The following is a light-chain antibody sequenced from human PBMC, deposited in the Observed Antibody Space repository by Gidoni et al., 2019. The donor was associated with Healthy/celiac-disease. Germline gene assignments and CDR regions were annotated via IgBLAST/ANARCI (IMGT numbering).Light chain of an antibody. CDR3: AAWDDSLNCWV. V-gene: IGLV1-44*01. J-gene: IGLJ3*02. CDR2: SNN. CDR1: SSNIGSNT. Sequence: QSVLTQPPSASGNPGQRVTISCSGSSSNIGSNTVNWYQQLPGTAPKLLIYSNNQRPSGVPVRFSGSKSGTSASLAISGLQSEDEADYYCAAWDDSLNCWVFGGGTKLTVL.